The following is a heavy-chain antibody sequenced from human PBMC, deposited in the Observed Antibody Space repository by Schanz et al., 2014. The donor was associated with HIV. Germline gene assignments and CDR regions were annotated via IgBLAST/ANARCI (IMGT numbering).Heavy chain of an antibody. J-gene: IGHJ4*02. CDR2: ISYDGRNK. V-gene: IGHV3-30*18. D-gene: IGHD1-20*01. Sequence: QVQLVESGGGVVQPGRSLRLSCAASGFTFSSDGMHWVRQAPGKGLEWVAFISYDGRNKYYADSVKGRFTISRDNSKNTLFLQMNSLRAEDTAMYYCAKDQGDVTGTPFDYWGQGTLVTVSS. CDR1: GFTFSSDG. CDR3: AKDQGDVTGTPFDY.